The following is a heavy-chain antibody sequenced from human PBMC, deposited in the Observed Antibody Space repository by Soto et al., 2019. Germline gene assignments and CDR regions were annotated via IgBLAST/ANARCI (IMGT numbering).Heavy chain of an antibody. CDR1: GFTFSSYG. D-gene: IGHD4-17*01. J-gene: IGHJ3*02. V-gene: IGHV3-30*18. Sequence: QSGGSLRLSCAASGFTFSSYGMHWVRQAPGKGLEWVAVISYDGSNKYYADSVKGRFTISRDNSKNTLYLQMNSLRAEDTAVYYCAKGFLGRRLRHAFDIWGQGTMVTVSS. CDR3: AKGFLGRRLRHAFDI. CDR2: ISYDGSNK.